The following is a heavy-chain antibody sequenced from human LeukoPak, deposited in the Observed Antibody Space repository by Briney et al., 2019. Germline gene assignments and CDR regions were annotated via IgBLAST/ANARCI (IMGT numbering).Heavy chain of an antibody. J-gene: IGHJ5*02. CDR1: GYXFTSYD. CDR3: ARGRFWAMVRGANSWFDP. Sequence: CXXXGYXFTSYDXNWVXQATGQGXXXXXWMNPNSGNTGYAQKFQGRVTMTRNTSISTAYMELSSLRSEDTAVYYCARGRFWAMVRGANSWFDPWGQGTLVTVSS. D-gene: IGHD3-10*01. V-gene: IGHV1-8*01. CDR2: MNPNSGNT.